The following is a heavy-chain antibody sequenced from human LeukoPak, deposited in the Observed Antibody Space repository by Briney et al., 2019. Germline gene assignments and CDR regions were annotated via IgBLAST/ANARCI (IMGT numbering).Heavy chain of an antibody. CDR2: ITTSGTYI. CDR3: ARPFYYDSNGGEGMDV. D-gene: IGHD3-22*01. V-gene: IGHV3-21*06. J-gene: IGHJ6*02. CDR1: GFTFTRFN. Sequence: GGSLRLSCAASGFTFTRFNMNWVRQAPGKGLELVSSITTSGTYIYYADSVKGRFTISRDNAKNSLYLQMYSLRAEDTAVYYCARPFYYDSNGGEGMDVWGQGTTVTVSS.